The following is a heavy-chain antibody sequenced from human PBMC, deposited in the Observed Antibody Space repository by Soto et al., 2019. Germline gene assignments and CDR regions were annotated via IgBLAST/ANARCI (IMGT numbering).Heavy chain of an antibody. CDR2: IKQDGSEK. J-gene: IGHJ6*03. V-gene: IGHV3-7*01. D-gene: IGHD2-2*01. CDR3: ARGRGTSSHLIYYYYYMDV. Sequence: GGSLRLSCAASGFTFSSYWMSWVRQAPGKGLEWVANIKQDGSEKYYVDSVKGRFTISRDNAKNSLYLQMNSLRAEDTAVYYCARGRGTSSHLIYYYYYMDVWGKGTTVTVSS. CDR1: GFTFSSYW.